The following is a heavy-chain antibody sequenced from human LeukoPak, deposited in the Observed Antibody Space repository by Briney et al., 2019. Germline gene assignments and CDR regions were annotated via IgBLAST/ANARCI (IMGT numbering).Heavy chain of an antibody. Sequence: GGSLRLSCAASGFTFSSYEMNWVRQAPGKGLEWVSSTSRSAVSIYYADSVKGRFTISGDNAKNSLYLQMNSLRAEDTAVYYCARVGVLSSSWLLYWGQGTLVTVSS. V-gene: IGHV3-48*03. CDR1: GFTFSSYE. CDR2: TSRSAVSI. D-gene: IGHD6-13*01. J-gene: IGHJ4*02. CDR3: ARVGVLSSSWLLY.